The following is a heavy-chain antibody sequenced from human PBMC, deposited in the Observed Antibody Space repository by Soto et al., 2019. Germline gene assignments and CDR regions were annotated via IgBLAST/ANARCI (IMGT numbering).Heavy chain of an antibody. CDR3: ARDFVAATGFFEY. CDR1: GFTFSTYS. V-gene: IGHV3-21*01. D-gene: IGHD6-19*01. CDR2: ISSVSSDI. Sequence: PGGSLRLSCAASGFTFSTYSVNWVRQAPGKGLEWISSISSVSSDIFYADSVKGRFTISRDNAKNSLYLQMNSLRAEDTAVYYCARDFVAATGFFEYWGQ. J-gene: IGHJ4*02.